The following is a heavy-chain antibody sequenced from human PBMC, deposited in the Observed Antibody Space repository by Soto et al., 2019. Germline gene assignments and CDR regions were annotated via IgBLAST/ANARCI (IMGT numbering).Heavy chain of an antibody. V-gene: IGHV4-59*08. CDR1: GGSISSYY. J-gene: IGHJ5*02. Sequence: SETLSLTCTVSGGSISSYYWSWIRQPPGKGLEWIGYIYYSGGTNYNPSLKSRVTISVDTSKNQFSLKLSSVTAADTAVYYCARLFKYYYGSGSYYNVRFDPWGQGTLVTVSS. CDR2: IYYSGGT. D-gene: IGHD3-10*01. CDR3: ARLFKYYYGSGSYYNVRFDP.